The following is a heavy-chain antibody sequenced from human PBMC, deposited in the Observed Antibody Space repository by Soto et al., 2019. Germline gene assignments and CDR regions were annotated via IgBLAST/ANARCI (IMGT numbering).Heavy chain of an antibody. Sequence: GSLRLSCAASGFTFSSYWMHWVRQAPGKGLVWVSRINSDGSSTSYADSVKGRFTISRDNAKNTLYLQMNSLRAEDTAVYYCARASLGIAAAGTLFDYWGQGTLVTVSS. V-gene: IGHV3-74*01. D-gene: IGHD6-13*01. CDR1: GFTFSSYW. J-gene: IGHJ4*02. CDR3: ARASLGIAAAGTLFDY. CDR2: INSDGSST.